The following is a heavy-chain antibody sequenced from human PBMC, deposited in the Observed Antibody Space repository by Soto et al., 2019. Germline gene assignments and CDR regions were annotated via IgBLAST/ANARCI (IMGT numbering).Heavy chain of an antibody. CDR2: ISGSGGST. V-gene: IGHV3-23*01. CDR1: GFPFSIYA. D-gene: IGHD6-19*01. J-gene: IGHJ4*02. CDR3: AKDRRAGDGNFDY. Sequence: GGSLRLSCAASGFPFSIYAMSLVRQAPGKGLEWVSAISGSGGSTYYADSVKGRFTISRDNSKNTLYLQMNSLRAEDTAVYYCAKDRRAGDGNFDYWGQGTVVTVSS.